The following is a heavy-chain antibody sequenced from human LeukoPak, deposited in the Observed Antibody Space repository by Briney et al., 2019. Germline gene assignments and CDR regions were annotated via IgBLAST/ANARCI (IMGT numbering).Heavy chain of an antibody. J-gene: IGHJ6*04. CDR3: ARRFGELYPNCYYGMDV. D-gene: IGHD3-16*01. V-gene: IGHV4-4*02. CDR1: GGSISSSNW. Sequence: SETLSLTCAVSGGSISSSNWCIWVRQPPGKGLEWIGEIYRTGSTNYNPSLKSRVTMSVDKSKNQFSLKMSSVTAADTAVYYCARRFGELYPNCYYGMDVWGKGTTVTASS. CDR2: IYRTGST.